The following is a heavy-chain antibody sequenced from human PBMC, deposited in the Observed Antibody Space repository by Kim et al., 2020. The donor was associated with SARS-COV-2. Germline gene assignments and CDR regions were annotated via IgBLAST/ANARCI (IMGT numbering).Heavy chain of an antibody. CDR3: AREDIVVVPALSYYYGMDV. Sequence: SVKVSCKASGGTFSSYAISWVRQAPGQGLEWMGGIIPIFGTANYAQKFQGRVTITADESTSTAYMELSSLRSEDTAVYYCAREDIVVVPALSYYYGMDVWGQGTTVTVSS. D-gene: IGHD2-2*01. J-gene: IGHJ6*02. CDR1: GGTFSSYA. CDR2: IIPIFGTA. V-gene: IGHV1-69*13.